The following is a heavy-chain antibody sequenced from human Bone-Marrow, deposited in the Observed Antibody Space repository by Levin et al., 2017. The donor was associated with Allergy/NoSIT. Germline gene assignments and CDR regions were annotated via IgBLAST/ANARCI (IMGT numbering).Heavy chain of an antibody. Sequence: GGSLRLSCEASGFTFSNYRMSWVRQAPGKGLEWVAEIKPDGNDKYYEGSVKGRFTISRDNAKNSLYLQMNSLRTEDTAVYFCATFEVGADWGQGTLVTVSS. CDR3: ATFEVGAD. V-gene: IGHV3-7*02. CDR2: IKPDGNDK. J-gene: IGHJ4*02. CDR1: GFTFSNYR. D-gene: IGHD3-9*01.